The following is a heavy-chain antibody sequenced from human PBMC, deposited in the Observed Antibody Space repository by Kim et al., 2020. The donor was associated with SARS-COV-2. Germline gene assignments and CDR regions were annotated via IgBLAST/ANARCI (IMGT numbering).Heavy chain of an antibody. CDR3: ARDSERSSSWPDVRDY. D-gene: IGHD6-13*01. Sequence: SVQGQFTISRDNAHNSVYLQMNSLRAEDTAVYYCARDSERSSSWPDVRDYWGQGTLVTVSS. J-gene: IGHJ4*02. V-gene: IGHV3-11*06.